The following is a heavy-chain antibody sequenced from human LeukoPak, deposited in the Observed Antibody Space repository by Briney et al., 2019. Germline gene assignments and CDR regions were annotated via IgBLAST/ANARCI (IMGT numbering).Heavy chain of an antibody. V-gene: IGHV1-2*06. CDR1: GYTFTGYF. Sequence: ASVKVSCKASGYTFTGYFMHWVRQAPGQGLECVGRINPTSGGTNYAQKFQGRVTMTRDTSISTAYMELSRLRSDDTAVYYCARGMWDDLIFDYWGQGTLVTVSS. CDR2: INPTSGGT. D-gene: IGHD3/OR15-3a*01. CDR3: ARGMWDDLIFDY. J-gene: IGHJ4*02.